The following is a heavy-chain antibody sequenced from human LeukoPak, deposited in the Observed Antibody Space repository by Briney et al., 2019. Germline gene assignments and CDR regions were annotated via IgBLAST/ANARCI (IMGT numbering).Heavy chain of an antibody. CDR1: GFIFSSYG. J-gene: IGHJ4*02. D-gene: IGHD4-17*01. Sequence: SGGSLRLSCAASGFIFSSYGMHWVRQAPGKGLEWVAVIWYDGSNKYYADSVKGRFTISRDNSKNTLYLQMDSLRAKDTAVYYCASADDYGDYFDYWGQGTLVTVSS. CDR2: IWYDGSNK. CDR3: ASADDYGDYFDY. V-gene: IGHV3-33*01.